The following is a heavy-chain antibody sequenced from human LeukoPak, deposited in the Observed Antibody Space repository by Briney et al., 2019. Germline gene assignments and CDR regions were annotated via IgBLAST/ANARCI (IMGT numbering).Heavy chain of an antibody. D-gene: IGHD5-18*01. CDR2: ISSSSGTI. CDR1: GFTFSSYS. Sequence: GGPLRLSCAASGFTFSSYSMNWVRQAPGKGLEWVSYISSSSGTIYYADSVKGRFTISRDNAKNSLYLQMNSLRAEDTAVYYCASLYSYGHTNWGQGTLVTVSS. J-gene: IGHJ4*02. CDR3: ASLYSYGHTN. V-gene: IGHV3-48*01.